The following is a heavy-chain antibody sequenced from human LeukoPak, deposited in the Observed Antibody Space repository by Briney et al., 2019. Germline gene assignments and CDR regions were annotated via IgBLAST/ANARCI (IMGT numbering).Heavy chain of an antibody. D-gene: IGHD2-2*01. CDR3: ARSRVPAAIGYYDY. J-gene: IGHJ4*02. Sequence: MAAETLSLTCPVSGGSISSYYWRWIRQPPGKGLECIGYIYTSGSTNYNPSLKSRVTISVDTSKNQFSLKMSSLTAADTAVYYCARSRVPAAIGYYDYWGQGTLVTVS. V-gene: IGHV4-4*09. CDR2: IYTSGST. CDR1: GGSISSYY.